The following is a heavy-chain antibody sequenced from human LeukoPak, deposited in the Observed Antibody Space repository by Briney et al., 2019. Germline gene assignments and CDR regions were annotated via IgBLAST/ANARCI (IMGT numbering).Heavy chain of an antibody. Sequence: PGGSLRLSCVASGFTFSNYEMNWVRQAPGKGLEWVSFISNSGSNRYYLDSVKGRFTISRDNSKNTLYLQMNSLRAEDTAVYYCAKVSGYDYSRNWFDPWGQGTLVTASS. CDR2: ISNSGSNR. CDR3: AKVSGYDYSRNWFDP. V-gene: IGHV3-48*03. J-gene: IGHJ5*02. D-gene: IGHD5-12*01. CDR1: GFTFSNYE.